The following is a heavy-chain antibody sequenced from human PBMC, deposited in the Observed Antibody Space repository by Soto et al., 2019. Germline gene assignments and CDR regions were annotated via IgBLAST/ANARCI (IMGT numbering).Heavy chain of an antibody. CDR3: ARVLGHGSGSYLPHPKRHYYYYRDV. CDR2: IYSGGST. CDR1: GFTVSSNY. D-gene: IGHD3-10*01. Sequence: PGGSLRLSCAASGFTVSSNYMSWVRQAPGKGLEWVSVIYSGGSTYYADSVKGRFTISRHNSKNTLYLQMNSLRAEDTAVYYCARVLGHGSGSYLPHPKRHYYYYRDVWGKGTTVTVSS. V-gene: IGHV3-53*04. J-gene: IGHJ6*03.